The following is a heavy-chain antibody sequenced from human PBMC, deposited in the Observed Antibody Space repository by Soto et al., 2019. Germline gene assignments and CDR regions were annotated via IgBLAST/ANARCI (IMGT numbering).Heavy chain of an antibody. J-gene: IGHJ4*02. D-gene: IGHD3-22*01. CDR3: ARDYDSAYYYAPDN. CDR1: GFPFSSYA. Sequence: GGSPRLSCAASGFPFSSYAMHWVRQAPGKGLEWVAVISYDGSNKYYADSVKGRFTISRDNSKNTLYLQMNSPRADDTAVYYCARDYDSAYYYAPDNWGQGTQVTVSS. V-gene: IGHV3-30-3*01. CDR2: ISYDGSNK.